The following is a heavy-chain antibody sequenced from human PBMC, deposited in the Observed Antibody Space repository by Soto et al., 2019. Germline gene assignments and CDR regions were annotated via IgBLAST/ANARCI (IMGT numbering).Heavy chain of an antibody. V-gene: IGHV4-4*02. Sequence: QVQLQESGPGLVKPSGTLSLTCGVSGGSISSTNWWSWVRQPPGKGLEWMGEIYHSVSTNYNPSLMSRVTISVDTSKNQFSLKRSSVTAADTAVYYWARRHTVTTPLYYYYGMDVWCQGTTVTVSS. CDR1: GGSISSTNW. CDR2: IYHSVST. CDR3: ARRHTVTTPLYYYYGMDV. D-gene: IGHD4-17*01. J-gene: IGHJ6*02.